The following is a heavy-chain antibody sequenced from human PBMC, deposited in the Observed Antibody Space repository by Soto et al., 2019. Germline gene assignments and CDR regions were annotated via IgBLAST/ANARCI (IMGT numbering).Heavy chain of an antibody. J-gene: IGHJ4*02. Sequence: QVQLVQSGAEVKKPGASVKVSCKASGYTFTGYYMHWVRQAPGQGLEWMGWINPNSGGTNYAQKFQGWVTMTRDTSISTAYMELSRLRSDDTAVYYCARATYYYDSSGYYRYPYYFDYWGQGTLVTVSS. CDR2: INPNSGGT. D-gene: IGHD3-22*01. CDR3: ARATYYYDSSGYYRYPYYFDY. CDR1: GYTFTGYY. V-gene: IGHV1-2*04.